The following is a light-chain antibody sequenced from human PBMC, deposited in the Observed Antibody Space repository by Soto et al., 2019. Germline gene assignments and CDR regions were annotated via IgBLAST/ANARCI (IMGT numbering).Light chain of an antibody. Sequence: DIQMTQSPSPLSASVGDRVTITCRASQSISSYLNWYQQKPGKAPKLLIYAASSLQSGVPSRFSGSGSGTDFTLTISSLQPEDFATYYCQQSYSTPWTFGRGTKVEIK. V-gene: IGKV1-39*01. CDR2: AAS. CDR3: QQSYSTPWT. CDR1: QSISSY. J-gene: IGKJ1*01.